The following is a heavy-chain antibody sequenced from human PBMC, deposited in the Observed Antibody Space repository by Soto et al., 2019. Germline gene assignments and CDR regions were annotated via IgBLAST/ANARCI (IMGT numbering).Heavy chain of an antibody. Sequence: QITLKESGPTLVKPTQTLTLTCTFSGFSLTSSGVGVGWIRQPPGKALEWLALIYWDDDKRYSPSLKNRLTITKDTSKNQVVLTMTNMDPVDTATYHCAHSPRRGINSLVRWFDPWGQGTLVTVSS. CDR2: IYWDDDK. CDR3: AHSPRRGINSLVRWFDP. D-gene: IGHD1-20*01. J-gene: IGHJ5*02. V-gene: IGHV2-5*02. CDR1: GFSLTSSGVG.